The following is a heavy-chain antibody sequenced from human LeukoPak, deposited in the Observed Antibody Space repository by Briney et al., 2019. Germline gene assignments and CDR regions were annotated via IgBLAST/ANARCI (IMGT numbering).Heavy chain of an antibody. D-gene: IGHD6-13*01. CDR3: ARDSGQQGDY. CDR1: GFTFSTYE. J-gene: IGHJ4*02. V-gene: IGHV3-48*03. CDR2: LTSSGGTI. Sequence: GGSLRLSCAASGFTFSTYEMNWVRQAPGKGLEWVSYLTSSGGTIYYADSVKGRFTISRDNSKNTLYLQMNSLRAEDTAVYYCARDSGQQGDYWGQGTLVTVSS.